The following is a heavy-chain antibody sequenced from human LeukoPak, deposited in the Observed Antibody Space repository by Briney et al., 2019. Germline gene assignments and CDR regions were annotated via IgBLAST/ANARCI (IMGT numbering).Heavy chain of an antibody. J-gene: IGHJ4*02. Sequence: SVKVSCKASGFTFTSSAVQWVRQARGQRLEWIGWIVVGSGNSNYAQKFQERGTITRDMSTSTAYMELSSRRSEDTAVYYCAAASCGGDCYEYYFDYWGQGTLVTVSS. V-gene: IGHV1-58*01. CDR2: IVVGSGNS. CDR1: GFTFTSSA. CDR3: AAASCGGDCYEYYFDY. D-gene: IGHD2-21*02.